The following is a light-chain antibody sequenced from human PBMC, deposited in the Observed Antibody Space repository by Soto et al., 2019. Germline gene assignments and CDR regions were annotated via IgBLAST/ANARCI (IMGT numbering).Light chain of an antibody. CDR2: VAS. CDR1: QSVSNNN. V-gene: IGKV3-20*01. J-gene: IGKJ4*01. Sequence: IVLTQSPGTLSLSPGERATLSCRASQSVSNNNVAWYQQRPGQAPRPLMYVASTRATGIPDRFSGSGSGTDFALTVTRLEPEDFAVYYCQQYGSSPLTFGGGTKVEIK. CDR3: QQYGSSPLT.